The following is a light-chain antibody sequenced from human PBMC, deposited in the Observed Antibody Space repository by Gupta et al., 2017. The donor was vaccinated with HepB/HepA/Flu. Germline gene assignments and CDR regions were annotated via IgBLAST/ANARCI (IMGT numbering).Light chain of an antibody. J-gene: IGLJ2*01. CDR1: NIGSKS. Sequence: SYVLTQPPSVSLAPGKTARITCGGNNIGSKSVHCYQQKPGQAPVLLVYDDGDRPSGIPERFSGANSANTATLPTSSVEAGDEADDYCQVWDSSSDHVVFGGGTKLTVL. CDR2: DDG. CDR3: QVWDSSSDHVV. V-gene: IGLV3-21*03.